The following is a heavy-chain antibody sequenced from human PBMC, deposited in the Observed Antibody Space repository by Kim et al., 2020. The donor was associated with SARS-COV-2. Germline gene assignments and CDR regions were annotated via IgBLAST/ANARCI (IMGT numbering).Heavy chain of an antibody. CDR3: AKKYLPLAGGEPFDS. CDR2: ISMSGDST. Sequence: EGSLRLSCAASGFTFSTYVMSWVRQAPGKGLERVSGISMSGDSTYYADSVKGRFTVSRDNSKNALYLQMNNLRAEDTAVYYCAKKYLPLAGGEPFDSWGQRTRVTVSS. D-gene: IGHD2-21*01. CDR1: GFTFSTYV. J-gene: IGHJ4*02. V-gene: IGHV3-23*01.